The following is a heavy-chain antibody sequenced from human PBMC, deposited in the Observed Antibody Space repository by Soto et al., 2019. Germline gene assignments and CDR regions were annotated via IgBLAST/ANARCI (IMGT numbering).Heavy chain of an antibody. CDR2: INPNSGGT. CDR3: ARTPVVAGDSYYYYYGMDV. J-gene: IGHJ6*02. D-gene: IGHD7-27*01. V-gene: IGHV1-2*04. CDR1: GYTFTGYY. Sequence: ASVKVSCKASGYTFTGYYMHWVRQAPGQGLEWMGWINPNSGGTNYAQKFQGWVTMTRDTSISTAYMELSRLRSDDTAVYYCARTPVVAGDSYYYYYGMDVWGQGTTVTSP.